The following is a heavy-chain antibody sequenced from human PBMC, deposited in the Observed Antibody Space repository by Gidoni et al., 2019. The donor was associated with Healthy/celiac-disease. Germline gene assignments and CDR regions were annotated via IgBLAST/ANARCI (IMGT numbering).Heavy chain of an antibody. V-gene: IGHV3-23*01. CDR1: GFTLSSYA. D-gene: IGHD4-17*01. CDR3: AKGVTRGVFVY. Sequence: EVQLLESGGGLVQPGGSLRLSCAASGFTLSSYAMSWVRQAPGKGLEWVSAISGSVGSTYYADSVKGRFTISRDNSKNTLYLQMNSLRAEDTAVYYCAKGVTRGVFVYWGQGTLVTVSS. J-gene: IGHJ4*02. CDR2: ISGSVGST.